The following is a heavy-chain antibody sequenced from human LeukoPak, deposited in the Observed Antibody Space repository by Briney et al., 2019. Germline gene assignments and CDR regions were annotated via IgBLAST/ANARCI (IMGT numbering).Heavy chain of an antibody. D-gene: IGHD5-24*01. CDR3: ASSHAVEMAISNFDY. CDR1: GGSISSYY. J-gene: IGHJ4*02. CDR2: IYYSGST. V-gene: IGHV4-59*01. Sequence: SETLSLTCTVSGGSISSYYWSWIRQPPGKGLEWIGYIYYSGSTNYNPSLKSRVTISVDTSKNQFSLKLSSVTAADTAVYYCASSHAVEMAISNFDYWGQGTLVTVSS.